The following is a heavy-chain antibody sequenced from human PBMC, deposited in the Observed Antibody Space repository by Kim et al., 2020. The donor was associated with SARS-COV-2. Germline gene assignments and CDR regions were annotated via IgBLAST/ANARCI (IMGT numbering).Heavy chain of an antibody. CDR1: GFTFSNAW. Sequence: GGSLRLSCAASGFTFSNAWMSWVRQAPGKGLEWVGRIKSKTDGGTTDYAAPVKGRFTISRDDSKNTLYLQMNSLKTEDTAVYYCTRAYYYDSSGYYGLSSHSRYYYYGMDVWGQWTTVTVSS. CDR2: IKSKTDGGTT. J-gene: IGHJ6*02. D-gene: IGHD3-22*01. V-gene: IGHV3-15*01. CDR3: TRAYYYDSSGYYGLSSHSRYYYYGMDV.